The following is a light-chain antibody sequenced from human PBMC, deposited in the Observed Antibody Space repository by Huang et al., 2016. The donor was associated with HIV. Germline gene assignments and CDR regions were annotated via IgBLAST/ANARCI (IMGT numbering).Light chain of an antibody. Sequence: EIVLSPFPATLSLSPGERATLSCRASQSVSTCLAWYQQKPGQAPRVLIYDAARRATGCSAWFSGSESGTDFTLTISSLEPEDFAVYYCQQCSNWPFTFGPGTKVDIK. CDR3: QQCSNWPFT. J-gene: IGKJ3*01. V-gene: IGKV3-11*01. CDR1: QSVSTC. CDR2: DAA.